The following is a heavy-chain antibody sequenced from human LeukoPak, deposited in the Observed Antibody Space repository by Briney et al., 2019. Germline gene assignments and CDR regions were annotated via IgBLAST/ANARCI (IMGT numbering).Heavy chain of an antibody. J-gene: IGHJ5*02. CDR1: GYSFTSYW. CDR3: ARPGTGRRNWFDP. D-gene: IGHD1-26*01. CDR2: IDPSDSYT. V-gene: IGHV5-10-1*04. Sequence: GESLKISCKGSGYSFTSYWISWVRQMPGKGLEWMGTIDPSDSYTNYRPSFQGQITISADKSISTAYLQWSSLEASDTAMYYCARPGTGRRNWFDPWGQGTLVTVSS.